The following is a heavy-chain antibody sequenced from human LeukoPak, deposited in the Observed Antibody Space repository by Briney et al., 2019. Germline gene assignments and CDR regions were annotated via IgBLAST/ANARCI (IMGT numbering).Heavy chain of an antibody. J-gene: IGHJ4*02. CDR2: IWYDGSNK. D-gene: IGHD3-22*01. CDR3: APTMIVVSNYFDY. Sequence: PGGSLRLSCAASGFTFSSYGMHWVRQAPGKGLEWVAVIWYDGSNKYYADSVKGRFTISRDSSKNTLYLQMNSLRAEDTAVYYCAPTMIVVSNYFDYWGQGTLVTVSS. V-gene: IGHV3-30*02. CDR1: GFTFSSYG.